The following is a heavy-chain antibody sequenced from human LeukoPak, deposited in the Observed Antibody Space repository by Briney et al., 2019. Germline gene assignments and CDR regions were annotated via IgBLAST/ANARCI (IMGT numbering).Heavy chain of an antibody. Sequence: SGGSLRLSCAASGFTSSSYGMHWVRQAPGKGLEWVAVISYDGSNKYYADSVKGRFTISRDSSKNTLYLQMNSLRAEDTAVYYCAKGLDYYGSGSYYNVDHDAFDIWGQGTMVTVSS. CDR3: AKGLDYYGSGSYYNVDHDAFDI. J-gene: IGHJ3*02. D-gene: IGHD3-10*01. CDR1: GFTSSSYG. CDR2: ISYDGSNK. V-gene: IGHV3-30*18.